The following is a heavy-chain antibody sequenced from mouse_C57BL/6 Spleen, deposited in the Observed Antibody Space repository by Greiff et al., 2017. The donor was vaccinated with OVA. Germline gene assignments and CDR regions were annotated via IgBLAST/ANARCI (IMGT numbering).Heavy chain of an antibody. CDR2: INPYNGGT. Sequence: VQLKESGPVLVKPGASVKMSCKASGYTFTDYYMNWVKQSHGKSLEWIGVINPYNGGTSYNQKFKGKATLTVDKSSSTAYMELNSLTSEDSAVYYCYYDYDGFAYWGQGTLVTVSA. CDR3: YYDYDGFAY. V-gene: IGHV1-19*01. J-gene: IGHJ3*01. CDR1: GYTFTDYY. D-gene: IGHD2-4*01.